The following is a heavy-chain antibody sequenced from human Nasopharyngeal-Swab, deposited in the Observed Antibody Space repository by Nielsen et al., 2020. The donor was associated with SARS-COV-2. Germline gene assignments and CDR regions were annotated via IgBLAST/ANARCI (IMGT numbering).Heavy chain of an antibody. CDR1: GFTFSSYA. J-gene: IGHJ6*02. CDR2: ISGSGGST. D-gene: IGHD6-13*01. Sequence: GGSLRLSCAASGFTFSSYAMSWVRQAPGKGLEWVSAISGSGGSTYYADSVKGRFTISRDNSKNTLYLQMNSLRAEDTAVYYCAKDLPKQQLAQYYFYSMDVWGQGTTVTVSS. V-gene: IGHV3-23*01. CDR3: AKDLPKQQLAQYYFYSMDV.